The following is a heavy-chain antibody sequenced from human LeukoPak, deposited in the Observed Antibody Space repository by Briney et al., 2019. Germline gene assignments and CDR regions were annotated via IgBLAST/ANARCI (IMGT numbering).Heavy chain of an antibody. CDR1: GGSISSGGYY. D-gene: IGHD3-16*02. CDR3: ARGEYDYVWGSYRRTPIKD. V-gene: IGHV4-31*03. Sequence: SETLSLTCTVSGGSISSGGYYWSWIRQHPGKGLEWIGYIYYSGSTYYNPSLKSRVTMSVDTSKNQFSLKLSSVTAADTAVYYCARGEYDYVWGSYRRTPIKDWGQGTLVTVSS. CDR2: IYYSGST. J-gene: IGHJ4*02.